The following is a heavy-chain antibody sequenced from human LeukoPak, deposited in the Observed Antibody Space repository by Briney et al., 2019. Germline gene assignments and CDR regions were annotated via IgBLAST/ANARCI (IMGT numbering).Heavy chain of an antibody. CDR1: GGSITLGDYY. Sequence: SQALSLTCTVSGGSITLGDYYWTWIRQPPGKGLEWIGYIYSSGSTYYNPSLKSRIAMSLDTSRNRFSLRLRSVTAADTAVYYCARAPGAFDVWGQGTMVTVSS. V-gene: IGHV4-30-4*08. D-gene: IGHD7-27*01. J-gene: IGHJ3*01. CDR2: IYSSGST. CDR3: ARAPGAFDV.